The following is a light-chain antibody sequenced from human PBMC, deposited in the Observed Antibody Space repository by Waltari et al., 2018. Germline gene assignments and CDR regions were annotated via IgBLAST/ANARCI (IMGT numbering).Light chain of an antibody. CDR2: GAS. Sequence: EIVLTQSPVTLSVSPGERATLSCRASQSVGRTLAWYQQRPGQAPRLVIYGASTRATGVPGRFSGSGSETEFTLTINNLQSEDFGVYYCQQYKSWPPLTFGGGTKVEI. V-gene: IGKV3-15*01. CDR3: QQYKSWPPLT. J-gene: IGKJ4*01. CDR1: QSVGRT.